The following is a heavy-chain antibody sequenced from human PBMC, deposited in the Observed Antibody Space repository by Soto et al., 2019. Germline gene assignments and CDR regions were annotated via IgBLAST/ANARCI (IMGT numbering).Heavy chain of an antibody. D-gene: IGHD3-10*01. CDR1: CGSLNRCGYY. CDR3: ARSVTP. V-gene: IGHV4-31*03. Sequence: PSGTLSLTCTFSCGSLNRCGYYWSWIRQHQGKGLEWIGYIYYSGSTYYNPSLKSRVTISVDTSKNQFSLKLSSVTAADTAVYYCARSVTPWGQGTLVTVSS. J-gene: IGHJ5*02. CDR2: IYYSGST.